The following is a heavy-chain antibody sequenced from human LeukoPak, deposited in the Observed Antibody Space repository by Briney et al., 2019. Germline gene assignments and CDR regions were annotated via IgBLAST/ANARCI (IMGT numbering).Heavy chain of an antibody. V-gene: IGHV4-59*08. J-gene: IGHJ4*02. CDR2: IYYSGST. CDR3: ARRVSGSLYYFDY. D-gene: IGHD3-10*01. CDR1: GGSISSYY. Sequence: SETLSLTCAVSGGSISSYYWSWIRQPPGKGLEWIGYIYYSGSTDYNPSLKSRVSISVDTSKNQFSLKLSSVTAADTAVYYCARRVSGSLYYFDYWGQGTLVTVSS.